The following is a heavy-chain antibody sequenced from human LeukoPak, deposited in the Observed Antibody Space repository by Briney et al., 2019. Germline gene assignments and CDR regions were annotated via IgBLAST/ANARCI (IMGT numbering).Heavy chain of an antibody. J-gene: IGHJ3*02. D-gene: IGHD6-13*01. V-gene: IGHV4-59*01. CDR1: GGSISSYY. Sequence: SETLSLTCTVSGGSISSYYWSWIRQPPGKGLEWIGYIYYSGSTNYNPSLKSRVTISVDTSKNQFSLKLSSVTAADTAVYYCARERGGIAAALDAFDIWGQGTMVTVSS. CDR3: ARERGGIAAALDAFDI. CDR2: IYYSGST.